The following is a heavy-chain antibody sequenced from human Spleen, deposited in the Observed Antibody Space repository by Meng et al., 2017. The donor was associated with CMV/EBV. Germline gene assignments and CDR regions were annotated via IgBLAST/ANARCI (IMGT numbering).Heavy chain of an antibody. V-gene: IGHV4-39*07. Sequence: SETLSLTCTVSGGSISSNTYYWGWIRQPPGKGLEWIGSVYYIGRTYYNPSLKSRVTISVDTSKNQFSLKLSPVTAADTAVYYCARDGGYDFSLEFWGQGMLVTVSS. CDR3: ARDGGYDFSLEF. J-gene: IGHJ4*02. D-gene: IGHD3-3*01. CDR1: GGSISSNTYY. CDR2: VYYIGRT.